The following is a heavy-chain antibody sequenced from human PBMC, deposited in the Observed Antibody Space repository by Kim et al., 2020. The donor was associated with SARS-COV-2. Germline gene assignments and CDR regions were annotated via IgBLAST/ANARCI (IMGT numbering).Heavy chain of an antibody. J-gene: IGHJ4*02. CDR2: INTKKGDT. CDR3: VRGTWGDVNDY. V-gene: IGHV1-18*01. D-gene: IGHD3-10*01. Sequence: ASVKVSCKTSDYTFSGSGFSWVRQAPGQGLEWMGWINTKKGDTNYVQKFQVRVTMTTDSSTSTAYMELRSLKSDDTAVYYCVRGTWGDVNDYWGPGTLVTVSS. CDR1: DYTFSGSG.